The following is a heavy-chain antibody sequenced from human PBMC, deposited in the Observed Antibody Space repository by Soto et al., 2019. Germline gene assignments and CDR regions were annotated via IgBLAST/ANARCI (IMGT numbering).Heavy chain of an antibody. Sequence: SETLSLTCTVSADSISSGSYFWGWIRQPPGKGLEWIGTIYYTGSTSYNPSLKSRVTISLDTSKNQFSLKLTSVTAADTAVYHCARHRGSYGGEYYFDYWGQGTLVTVSS. CDR3: ARHRGSYGGEYYFDY. J-gene: IGHJ4*02. V-gene: IGHV4-39*01. CDR2: IYYTGST. D-gene: IGHD5-18*01. CDR1: ADSISSGSYF.